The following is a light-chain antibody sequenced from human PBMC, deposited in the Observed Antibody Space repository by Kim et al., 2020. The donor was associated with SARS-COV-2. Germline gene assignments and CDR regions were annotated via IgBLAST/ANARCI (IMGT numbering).Light chain of an antibody. V-gene: IGKV1-39*01. CDR1: QRINTY. CDR3: QQSYIFPLT. CDR2: AAS. J-gene: IGKJ4*01. Sequence: DIQMTQSPSSLSASVGDRVTITCRASQRINTYLNWYQLIPGRAPKLLIYAASTLQSGVPSRFTGSGSATEFTLTITSLQPEDFATYYCQQSYIFPLTFGGGTKVDIK.